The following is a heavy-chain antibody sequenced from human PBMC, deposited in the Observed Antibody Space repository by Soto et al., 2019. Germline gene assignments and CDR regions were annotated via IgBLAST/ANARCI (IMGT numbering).Heavy chain of an antibody. CDR2: ISGSGAGT. D-gene: IGHD3-3*01. J-gene: IGHJ3*02. Sequence: GGSLRLSCAASGFTFSSYAMTWVRQAPGKGLEWVSGISGSGAGTYYADSVKGRFTISRDNSKNTLYLQMNSLRAEDTAVYYCAKGTWAIFGVVTTNYAFDIWGQGTMVTVSS. CDR1: GFTFSSYA. CDR3: AKGTWAIFGVVTTNYAFDI. V-gene: IGHV3-23*01.